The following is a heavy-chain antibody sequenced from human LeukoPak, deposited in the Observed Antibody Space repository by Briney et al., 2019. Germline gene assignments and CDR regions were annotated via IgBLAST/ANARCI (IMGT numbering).Heavy chain of an antibody. J-gene: IGHJ4*02. D-gene: IGHD2-15*01. Sequence: GRSLRLSCAASGFTFDDYAMHWVRQAPGKGLEWVSGISWNSGSIGYADSVKGRFSISRGNAKNSLYLQMNSLRAEDTAVYYCARILPIDYWGQGTLVTVSS. CDR3: ARILPIDY. CDR2: ISWNSGSI. CDR1: GFTFDDYA. V-gene: IGHV3-9*01.